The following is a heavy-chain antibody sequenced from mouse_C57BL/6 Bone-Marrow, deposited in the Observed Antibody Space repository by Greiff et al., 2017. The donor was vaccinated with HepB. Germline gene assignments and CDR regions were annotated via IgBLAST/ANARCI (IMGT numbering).Heavy chain of an antibody. CDR2: ISYDGSN. J-gene: IGHJ2*01. Sequence: EVKLLEPGPGLVKPSQSLSLTCSVTGYSITSGYYWNWIRQFPRNQLEWMGYISYDGSNNYNPSLKNLTSITRDTSKNQFFLKLNSVTTEDTATYYCARKSNSYYFDYGGEGTTLTVSS. D-gene: IGHD2-5*01. V-gene: IGHV3-6*01. CDR1: GYSITSGYY. CDR3: ARKSNSYYFDY.